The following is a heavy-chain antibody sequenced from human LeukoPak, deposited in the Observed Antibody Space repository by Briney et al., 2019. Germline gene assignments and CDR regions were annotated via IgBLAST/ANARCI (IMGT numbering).Heavy chain of an antibody. D-gene: IGHD7-27*01. V-gene: IGHV3-7*01. J-gene: IGHJ2*01. Sequence: GGSLRLSCAASGFTFSSYWMSWVRQAPGKGLEWVANIKQDGSERYYVDSVKGRFTISRDNAKNSLYLQMNSLRAEDTAVYYCARVFHSWGDSYFDLWGRGTLVTVSS. CDR1: GFTFSSYW. CDR3: ARVFHSWGDSYFDL. CDR2: IKQDGSER.